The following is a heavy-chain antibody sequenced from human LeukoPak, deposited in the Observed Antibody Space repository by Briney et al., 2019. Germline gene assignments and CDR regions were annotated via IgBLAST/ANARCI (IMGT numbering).Heavy chain of an antibody. CDR3: ARDGTGTDYYYYGMDV. CDR1: GYTFTNYP. D-gene: IGHD1-7*01. V-gene: IGHV1-18*01. Sequence: ASVKVSCKASGYTFTNYPMNWVRQAPGQGLEWMGWISAYNGNTNYAQKLQGRVTMTTDTSTSTAYMELRSLRSDDTAVYYCARDGTGTDYYYYGMDVWGQGTTVTVSS. J-gene: IGHJ6*02. CDR2: ISAYNGNT.